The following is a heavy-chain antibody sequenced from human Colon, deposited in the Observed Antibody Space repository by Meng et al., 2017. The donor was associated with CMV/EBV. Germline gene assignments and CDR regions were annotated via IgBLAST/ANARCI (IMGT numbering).Heavy chain of an antibody. D-gene: IGHD4/OR15-4a*01. V-gene: IGHV4-59*01. J-gene: IGHJ5*02. CDR1: GDSISNYY. Sequence: QVPLQESGPGLVKPSETLSLTCTVSGDSISNYYWSWIRQSPGKGLEWIGYIYSSGSTNYNPSLKSRVTISIDTSKNQFSLKLTSVTAADTAVYYCAKGRARNDYWFDPWGQGTLVTVFS. CDR3: AKGRARNDYWFDP. CDR2: IYSSGST.